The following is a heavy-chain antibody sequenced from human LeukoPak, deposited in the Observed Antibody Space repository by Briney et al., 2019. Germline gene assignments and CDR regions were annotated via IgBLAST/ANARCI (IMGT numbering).Heavy chain of an antibody. CDR3: ARPQLAYFDY. V-gene: IGHV4-59*01. J-gene: IGHJ4*02. Sequence: SETLSLTCTVSGGSISSYYWSWIRQPPGKGLEWIGYIYYSGSTNYNPSLKSRVTISVDTSKNQFSLKLSSVTAADTAVYYCARPQLAYFDYWGQGTLVTVSS. D-gene: IGHD6-13*01. CDR2: IYYSGST. CDR1: GGSISSYY.